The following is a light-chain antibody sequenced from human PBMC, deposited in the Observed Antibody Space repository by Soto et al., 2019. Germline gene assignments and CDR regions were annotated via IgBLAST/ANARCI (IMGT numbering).Light chain of an antibody. V-gene: IGLV1-40*01. J-gene: IGLJ3*02. CDR2: GNS. CDR1: NIGADYD. Sequence: QSVLAPPPSVSGAPGQRVTISCSNIGADYDVHWYQQLPGTAPKLLIFGNSRRPSGVHDRFSGAKSGTSASLAITGLQAEDEADYYCQSYDRNLRGWVFGEGTKLTVL. CDR3: QSYDRNLRGWV.